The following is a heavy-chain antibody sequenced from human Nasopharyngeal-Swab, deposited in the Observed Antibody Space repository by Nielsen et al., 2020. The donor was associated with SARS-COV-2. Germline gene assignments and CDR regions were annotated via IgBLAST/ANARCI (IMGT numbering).Heavy chain of an antibody. Sequence: GESLKISCAASGFTFSSYWMHRVRQAPGKGLAWVSRIDSDGSSTIYADSVKGRFTISRDNAKNTLYLQMNSLRAEDTAVYYCARATNLGGSLWVPDYWGQGTLVTVSS. CDR1: GFTFSSYW. V-gene: IGHV3-74*01. CDR2: IDSDGSST. J-gene: IGHJ4*02. CDR3: ARATNLGGSLWVPDY. D-gene: IGHD5-12*01.